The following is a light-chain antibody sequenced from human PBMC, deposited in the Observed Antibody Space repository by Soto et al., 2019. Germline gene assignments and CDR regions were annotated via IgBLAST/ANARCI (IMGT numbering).Light chain of an antibody. V-gene: IGKV1-5*03. Sequence: DIQMTQSPSTLSASVGDRATIIFRASQSISSWLAWYQQKGGKAPKLLISKASNLDSGVPSRFSGSGSGTEFNLTISSLQPEDFATYYCQQYNSFIWTFGQGTKVDI. CDR3: QQYNSFIWT. J-gene: IGKJ1*01. CDR2: KAS. CDR1: QSISSW.